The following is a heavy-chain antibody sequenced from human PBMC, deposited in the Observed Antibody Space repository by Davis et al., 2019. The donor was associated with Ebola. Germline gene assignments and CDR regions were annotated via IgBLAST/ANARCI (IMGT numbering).Heavy chain of an antibody. V-gene: IGHV4-34*01. CDR3: ARGYDYIWGSYHLYFDY. CDR1: GGSFSGYY. J-gene: IGHJ4*02. Sequence: SETLFLTCAVYGGSFSGYYWSWIRQPPGKGLEWIGEINHSGSTNYNPSPKSRVTISVDTSKNQFSLKLSSVTAADTAVYYCARGYDYIWGSYHLYFDYWGQGTLVTVSS. D-gene: IGHD3-16*02. CDR2: INHSGST.